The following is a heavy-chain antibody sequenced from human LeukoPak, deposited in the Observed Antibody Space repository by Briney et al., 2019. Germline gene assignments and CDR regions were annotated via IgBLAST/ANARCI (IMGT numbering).Heavy chain of an antibody. V-gene: IGHV4-59*11. CDR3: ARDLVTVTKGFDI. Sequence: SETLSLTCVVSTDSFSSHYWTWIRQPPGKGLEWIGYISYIGSTNYNPSLKSPVTISIDKSKNQFSLKLTSVTAADTAVYYCARDLVTVTKGFDIWGQGKMVSVSS. J-gene: IGHJ3*02. CDR2: ISYIGST. CDR1: TDSFSSHY. D-gene: IGHD4-17*01.